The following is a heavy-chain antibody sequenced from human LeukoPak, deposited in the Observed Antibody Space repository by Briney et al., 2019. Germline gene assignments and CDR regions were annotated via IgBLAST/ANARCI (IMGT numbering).Heavy chain of an antibody. CDR2: ISSSSSYI. CDR3: ARGFGVVIARYYFDY. Sequence: GGSLRLSCAASGFTFSSYSMNWVRQAPGEGVGWVSPISSSSSYIYYADSVKGRFTISRDNAKNSLYLQMNSLRAEDTAVYYCARGFGVVIARYYFDYWGQGTLVTVSS. CDR1: GFTFSSYS. D-gene: IGHD3-3*01. V-gene: IGHV3-21*04. J-gene: IGHJ4*02.